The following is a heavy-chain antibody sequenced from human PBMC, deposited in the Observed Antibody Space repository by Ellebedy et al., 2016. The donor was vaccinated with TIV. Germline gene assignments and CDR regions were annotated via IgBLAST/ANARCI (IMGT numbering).Heavy chain of an antibody. Sequence: PGGSLRLSCAASGFTFSNYWISWVRQAPGKGLEWVANINGDGSEKYYLESVKGRFTISRDNAKNSLYLQMNSLRVEDSAVYYCSRDERAVAGPGDYWGQGTLVIVS. J-gene: IGHJ4*02. CDR3: SRDERAVAGPGDY. D-gene: IGHD6-19*01. CDR1: GFTFSNYW. V-gene: IGHV3-7*03. CDR2: INGDGSEK.